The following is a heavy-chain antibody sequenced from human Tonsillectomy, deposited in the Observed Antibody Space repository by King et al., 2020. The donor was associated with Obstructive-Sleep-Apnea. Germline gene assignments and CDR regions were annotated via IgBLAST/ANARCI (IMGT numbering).Heavy chain of an antibody. CDR1: GFTFSNYV. CDR2: ISGSAGST. CDR3: AGRYYDSAGYYYGFDH. D-gene: IGHD3-22*01. V-gene: IGHV3-23*04. J-gene: IGHJ4*02. Sequence: VQLVESGGGLVQPGGSLRLSCAASGFTFSNYVISWVRQAPGKGLEWVSSISGSAGSTYYADSVKGRFTISRDNSKNTLYLQMNSLRAEDTAVFYCAGRYYDSAGYYYGFDHWGQGTLVTVSS.